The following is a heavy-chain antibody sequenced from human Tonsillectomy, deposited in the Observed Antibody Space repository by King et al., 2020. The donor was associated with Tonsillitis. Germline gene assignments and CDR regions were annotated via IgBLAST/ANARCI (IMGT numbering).Heavy chain of an antibody. CDR3: AREDFGDYPY. Sequence: QLQESGPGLVKPSQTLSLTCTVSGDSINGGPYYWNWIRQPAGKGLEWIGRISSSGSTNSNPSLQSRVTISVDTSKNQFSLKLNSVTAADTAVYYCAREDFGDYPYWGQGTLVTVSS. J-gene: IGHJ4*02. CDR1: GDSINGGPYY. V-gene: IGHV4-61*02. CDR2: ISSSGST. D-gene: IGHD4-17*01.